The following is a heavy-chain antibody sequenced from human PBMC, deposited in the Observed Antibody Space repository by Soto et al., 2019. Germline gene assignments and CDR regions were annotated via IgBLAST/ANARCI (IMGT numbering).Heavy chain of an antibody. CDR3: AWGGGNSGDYYYGMDV. CDR1: GGSISSGDYY. CDR2: IYYSGST. Sequence: SETLSLTCTVSGGSISSGDYYWSWIRQPPGKGLEWIGYIYYSGSTYYNPSLKSRVTISVDTSKNQFSLKLSSVTAADTAVYYCAWGGGNSGDYYYGMDVWGQGTTVTVS. V-gene: IGHV4-30-4*01. J-gene: IGHJ6*02. D-gene: IGHD2-21*02.